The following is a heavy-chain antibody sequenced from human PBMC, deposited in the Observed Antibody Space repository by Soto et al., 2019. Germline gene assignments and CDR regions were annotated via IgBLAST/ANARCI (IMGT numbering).Heavy chain of an antibody. Sequence: EVQLVESGGGLVQPGGSLRLSCAASGFTFSSYWMSWVRQAPGKGLEWVAHIKKEGSEKYYEDSVTGRITISRDNAKNTLYLQMKRLRAEDTGVYYCAREPYDFWSGYPLEYWGQGTLVTVSS. J-gene: IGHJ4*02. CDR2: IKKEGSEK. D-gene: IGHD3-3*01. V-gene: IGHV3-7*01. CDR1: GFTFSSYW. CDR3: AREPYDFWSGYPLEY.